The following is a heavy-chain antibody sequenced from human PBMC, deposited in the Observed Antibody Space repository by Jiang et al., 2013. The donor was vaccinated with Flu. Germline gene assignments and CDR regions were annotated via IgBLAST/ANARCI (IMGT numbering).Heavy chain of an antibody. D-gene: IGHD3-10*01. V-gene: IGHV3-33*01. CDR1: GFTFSNYV. CDR3: ARTIRTSKSISMLRGVRDFYYGMDV. Sequence: VQLLESGGGVVQPGGSLRLSCAASGFTFSNYVMHWVRQGPGKGLEWVALIRLDGSKDSYADSVEGRFTISRDNSKNTMFLQMNSLRVEDTAVYYCARTIRTSKSISMLRGVRDFYYGMDVWGQGTTVAVSS. CDR2: IRLDGSKD. J-gene: IGHJ6*02.